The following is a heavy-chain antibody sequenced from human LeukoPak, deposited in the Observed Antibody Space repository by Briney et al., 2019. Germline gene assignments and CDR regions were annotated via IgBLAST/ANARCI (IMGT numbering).Heavy chain of an antibody. D-gene: IGHD5-18*01. CDR1: GYTFTSYD. CDR2: MNPNSGNT. J-gene: IGHJ4*02. Sequence: GASVKVSCKASGYTFTSYDINWVRQATGQGLEWMGWMNPNSGNTGYAQKFQGRVTMTRNTSISTAYMGLSSLRSEDTAVYYCARGLRYSYALDYWGQGTLVTVSS. CDR3: ARGLRYSYALDY. V-gene: IGHV1-8*01.